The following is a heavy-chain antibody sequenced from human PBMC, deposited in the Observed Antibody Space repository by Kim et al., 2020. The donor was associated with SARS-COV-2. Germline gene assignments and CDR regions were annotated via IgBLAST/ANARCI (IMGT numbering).Heavy chain of an antibody. V-gene: IGHV3-23*01. Sequence: GGSLRLSCAASGFTFSGNAMSWVRLAPGKGLEWVSAISGDAGSTWYANSVRGRFTISRDNFKNTVYLQLNSLRVEDTALYYCVKEAPMPRSSHFDYWGQGTLVTVSS. CDR2: ISGDAGST. J-gene: IGHJ4*02. CDR3: VKEAPMPRSSHFDY. CDR1: GFTFSGNA. D-gene: IGHD2-2*01.